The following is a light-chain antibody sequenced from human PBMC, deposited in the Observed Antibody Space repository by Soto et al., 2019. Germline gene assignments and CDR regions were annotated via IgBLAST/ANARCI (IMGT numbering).Light chain of an antibody. CDR3: QQYNSYSWT. CDR1: QSISSW. V-gene: IGKV1-5*03. CDR2: KAS. J-gene: IGKJ1*01. Sequence: ILMTQSPSTLSASVGDRVSITCRASQSISSWLAWYQQKPGKAPKLLIYKASSLESGVPSRFSGSGSGTEFTLTISSLQPDDFATYYCQQYNSYSWTFGQGTKVDIK.